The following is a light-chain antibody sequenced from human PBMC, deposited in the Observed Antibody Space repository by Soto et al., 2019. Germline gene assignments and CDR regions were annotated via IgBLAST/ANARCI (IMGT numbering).Light chain of an antibody. J-gene: IGLJ1*01. V-gene: IGLV2-8*01. CDR1: SSDVGGYDY. CDR2: GVT. CDR3: SSYAGSTNIV. Sequence: QSVLTQPPSASGSPGQSVTISCSGTSSDVGGYDYVSWYQQHPGKAPKVSIYGVTKRSSGVPDRFSGSKSGYTAYLTVSGLQAEDEADYYCSSYAGSTNIVFGTGTKVTVL.